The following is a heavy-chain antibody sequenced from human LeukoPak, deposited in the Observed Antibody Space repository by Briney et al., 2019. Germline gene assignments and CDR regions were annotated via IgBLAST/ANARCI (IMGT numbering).Heavy chain of an antibody. CDR3: AREKTDILTRGTTFDY. Sequence: GGSLRLSCAASGFTFSSYWMSWVRQAPGKGLEWVANIKQDGSEKYYVDSVKGRFTISRDNAKNSLYLQMNSLRAEDTAVYYCAREKTDILTRGTTFDYWGQGTLVTVSS. J-gene: IGHJ4*02. V-gene: IGHV3-7*01. CDR1: GFTFSSYW. D-gene: IGHD3-9*01. CDR2: IKQDGSEK.